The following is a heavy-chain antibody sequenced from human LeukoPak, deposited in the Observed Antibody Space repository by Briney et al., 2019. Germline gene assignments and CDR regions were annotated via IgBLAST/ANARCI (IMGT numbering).Heavy chain of an antibody. J-gene: IGHJ3*02. V-gene: IGHV4-39*02. CDR3: ARRIGLVTPNAFDI. CDR1: GGSISISSYY. D-gene: IGHD2-21*01. CDR2: IYYSGST. Sequence: SETLSLTCTVSGGSISISSYYWGWIRQPPGKGLEWIGSIYYSGSTYYNPSLKSRATISVDTSTNHFSLTLSSVTAADTAVYYCARRIGLVTPNAFDIWGQGTMVTVSS.